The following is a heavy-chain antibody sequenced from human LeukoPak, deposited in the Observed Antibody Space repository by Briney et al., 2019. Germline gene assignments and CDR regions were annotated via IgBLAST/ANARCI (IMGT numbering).Heavy chain of an antibody. CDR2: IYNSGST. CDR1: GGSISSDY. D-gene: IGHD3-10*01. Sequence: SETLSLTCAVSGGSISSDYWSWIRQSPGKGLEWIGYIYNSGSTNYNPSLKSRVTISVDTSKNQFSLKLSSVTAADTAVYYCARQNSRGYYGMDVWGQGTTVTVSS. J-gene: IGHJ6*02. V-gene: IGHV4-59*08. CDR3: ARQNSRGYYGMDV.